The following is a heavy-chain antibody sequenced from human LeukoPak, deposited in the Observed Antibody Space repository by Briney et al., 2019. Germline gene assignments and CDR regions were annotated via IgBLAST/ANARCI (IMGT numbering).Heavy chain of an antibody. CDR3: TSAPSSGTHYCYYDPFV. V-gene: IGHV3-23*01. D-gene: IGHD1-14*01. J-gene: IGHJ6*03. Sequence: PGGSLRLSCAASGFTFSSYAMSWVRQAPGKGLEWVSAISGSGGSTYYADSVKGRFTISRDNSKNTLYLQMNSLGAEDTAVYYCTSAPSSGTHYCYYDPFVWVTGTTVTDSS. CDR2: ISGSGGST. CDR1: GFTFSSYA.